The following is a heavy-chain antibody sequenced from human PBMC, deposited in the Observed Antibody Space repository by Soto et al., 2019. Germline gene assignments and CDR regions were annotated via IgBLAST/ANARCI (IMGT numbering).Heavy chain of an antibody. Sequence: GESLKISCHGSGYTFTNHWITWVRQMPGKGLEWMGRINPSDSHTNYSPSFQGHVTMSVDKSISTAYLQWSSLKASDSAMYYCAIHASYYVSSGYFGTYWGQGTLVTVSS. CDR2: INPSDSHT. J-gene: IGHJ4*02. V-gene: IGHV5-10-1*01. D-gene: IGHD3-22*01. CDR1: GYTFTNHW. CDR3: AIHASYYVSSGYFGTY.